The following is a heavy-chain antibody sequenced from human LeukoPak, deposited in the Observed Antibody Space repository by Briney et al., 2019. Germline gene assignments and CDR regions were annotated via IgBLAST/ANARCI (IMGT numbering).Heavy chain of an antibody. D-gene: IGHD3-3*01. Sequence: SETLSLTCGVYGGSFSGSYWIWIRQPPGRGLEWIGEINHIGSTNYNPSFKSRVTISVDTSMNQFSLKLSSVTAADTAVYYCARGKLSYDLWSGYRYYFDYWGQGTLVTVSS. V-gene: IGHV4-34*01. CDR3: ARGKLSYDLWSGYRYYFDY. CDR1: GGSFSGSY. J-gene: IGHJ4*02. CDR2: INHIGST.